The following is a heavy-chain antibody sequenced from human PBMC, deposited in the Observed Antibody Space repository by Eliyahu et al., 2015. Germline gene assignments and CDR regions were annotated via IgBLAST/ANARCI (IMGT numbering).Heavy chain of an antibody. J-gene: IGHJ4*02. CDR3: ASHSSSPASFDC. V-gene: IGHV1-46*03. CDR2: INPSGGAT. D-gene: IGHD6-19*01. CDR1: GYTFTRXY. Sequence: QVQLVQSGPEVKKPGAPVKVSCKASGYTFTRXYXHWXRQAPGQGLEWMGVINPSGGATTYAQKFQGRVTMTRDTSTSTVYMELSSLRSQDTAVYFCASHSSSPASFDCWGQGTLVTVSP.